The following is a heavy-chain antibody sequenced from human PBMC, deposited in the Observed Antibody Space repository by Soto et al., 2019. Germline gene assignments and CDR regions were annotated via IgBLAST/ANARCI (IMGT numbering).Heavy chain of an antibody. CDR3: TGITWFRGMDV. CDR2: TYYKSKWNN. Sequence: SQTLSLTCVISGDSVSSNSAGWNWIRQSPSRGLEWLGRTYYKSKWNNDYALSVKSRITINPDASKNQFSLHLYSVTPEDTAVYYCTGITWFRGMDVWGQGTPVTVSS. D-gene: IGHD3-10*01. J-gene: IGHJ6*02. CDR1: GDSVSSNSAG. V-gene: IGHV6-1*01.